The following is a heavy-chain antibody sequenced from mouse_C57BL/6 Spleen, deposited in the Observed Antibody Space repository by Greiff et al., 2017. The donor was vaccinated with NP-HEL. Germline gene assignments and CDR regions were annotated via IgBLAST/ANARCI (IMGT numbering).Heavy chain of an antibody. Sequence: QVQLQQPGAELVKPGASVKMSCKASGYTFTSYWITWVKQRPGQGLEWIGDIYPGSGSTNYNEKFKSKATLTVDTSSSTAYMQLSSLTSEDSAVYYCAREFISPPYFDVWGTGTTVTVSS. CDR1: GYTFTSYW. V-gene: IGHV1-55*01. CDR3: AREFISPPYFDV. J-gene: IGHJ1*03. CDR2: IYPGSGST. D-gene: IGHD1-1*01.